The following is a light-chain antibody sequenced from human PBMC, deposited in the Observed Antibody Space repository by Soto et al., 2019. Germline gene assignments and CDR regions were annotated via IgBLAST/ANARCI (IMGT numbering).Light chain of an antibody. CDR3: QQRLNWPPIT. CDR1: QSVSTD. CDR2: DAS. Sequence: EIVLTQSPATLSLSPGERATLSCRASQSVSTDLAWYQHKPGQVPRLLIYDASNRATGIPARFSGSGSGTDFTLIISSLEPEDFAIYYCQQRLNWPPITFGPGTRVDIK. V-gene: IGKV3-11*01. J-gene: IGKJ3*01.